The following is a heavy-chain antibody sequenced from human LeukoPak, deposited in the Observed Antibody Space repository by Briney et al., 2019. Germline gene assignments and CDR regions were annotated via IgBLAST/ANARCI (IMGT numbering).Heavy chain of an antibody. J-gene: IGHJ3*02. Sequence: PGGSLRLSCAASGFTVSSNYMSWVRQAPGKGLEWVSVIYSGGSTYYADSVKGRFTISRDNSKNTLYLQMNSLRAEDTAVYYCASTTMIVGPTAFDIWGQGTMVTVSS. CDR2: IYSGGST. CDR1: GFTVSSNY. CDR3: ASTTMIVGPTAFDI. D-gene: IGHD3-22*01. V-gene: IGHV3-66*02.